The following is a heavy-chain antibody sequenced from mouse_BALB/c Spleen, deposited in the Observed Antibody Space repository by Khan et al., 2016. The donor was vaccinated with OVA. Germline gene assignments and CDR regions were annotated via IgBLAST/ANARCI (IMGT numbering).Heavy chain of an antibody. CDR2: ISPGSGDT. J-gene: IGHJ3*01. D-gene: IGHD1-2*01. Sequence: QVQLKQSGAELARPGASVKLSCKASGYTFTDYYINWVKQRTGQGLEWIGEISPGSGDTYYNEKFKGKATLTADKSSSTVYMQLSSLTAEASAVYFCARRNYFGYTFAYWGQGTLATVSA. CDR3: ARRNYFGYTFAY. V-gene: IGHV1-77*01. CDR1: GYTFTDYY.